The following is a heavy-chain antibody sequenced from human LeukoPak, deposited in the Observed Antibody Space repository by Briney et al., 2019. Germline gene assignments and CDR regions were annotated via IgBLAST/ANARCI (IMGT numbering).Heavy chain of an antibody. V-gene: IGHV7-4-1*02. CDR3: ARVDRALMVYGSFGY. J-gene: IGHJ4*02. D-gene: IGHD2-8*01. CDR2: INTNTGNP. Sequence: ASVKVSCKASGYTFTSYAMNWVRQAPGQGLEWMGWINTNTGNPTYAQGFTGRFVFSLDTSVSTAYLQISSLKAEDTAVYYCARVDRALMVYGSFGYWGQGTLVTVSS. CDR1: GYTFTSYA.